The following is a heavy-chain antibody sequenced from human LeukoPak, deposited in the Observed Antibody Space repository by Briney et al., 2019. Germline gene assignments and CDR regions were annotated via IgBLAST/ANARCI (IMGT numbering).Heavy chain of an antibody. D-gene: IGHD4-23*01. CDR3: ATYGGNSGPLFDY. J-gene: IGHJ4*02. V-gene: IGHV4-59*01. Sequence: SETLSLTCTVSGGSISSCYWSWIRQPPGKGLEWIGYIYYSGSTNYNPSLKSRVTISVDTSKNQFSLKLSSVTAADTAVYYCATYGGNSGPLFDYWGQGTLVTVSS. CDR1: GGSISSCY. CDR2: IYYSGST.